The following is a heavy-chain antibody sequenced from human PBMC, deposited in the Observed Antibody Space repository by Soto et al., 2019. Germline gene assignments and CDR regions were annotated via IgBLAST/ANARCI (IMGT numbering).Heavy chain of an antibody. CDR3: ARLPDYYDSSGLLLNYYFDY. J-gene: IGHJ4*02. Sequence: PGESLKISCKGSGYSFTSYWISWVRQMPGKGLEWMGRIDPSDSYTDYSPSFQGHVTISADKSISTAYLQWSSLKASDTAMYYCARLPDYYDSSGLLLNYYFDYWGQGTLVTVSS. V-gene: IGHV5-10-1*01. CDR2: IDPSDSYT. D-gene: IGHD3-22*01. CDR1: GYSFTSYW.